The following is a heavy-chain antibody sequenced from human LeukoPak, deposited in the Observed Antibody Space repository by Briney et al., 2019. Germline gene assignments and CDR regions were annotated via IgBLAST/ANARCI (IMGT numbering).Heavy chain of an antibody. J-gene: IGHJ3*02. CDR3: ARKQDLTMVRGARLSFAFDI. V-gene: IGHV4-39*07. D-gene: IGHD3-10*01. CDR1: GGSISSSGYY. CDR2: INHSGST. Sequence: SETLSLTCTVSGGSISSSGYYWSWIRQPPGKGLEWIGEINHSGSTNYNPSLKSRVTISVDTSKNQFSLKLSSVTAADTAVYYCARKQDLTMVRGARLSFAFDIWGQGTMVTVSS.